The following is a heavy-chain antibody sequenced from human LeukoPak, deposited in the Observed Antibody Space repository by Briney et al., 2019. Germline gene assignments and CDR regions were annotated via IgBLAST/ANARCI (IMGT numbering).Heavy chain of an antibody. Sequence: GESLKISCKGSGYSFSTYWIGWVRQMPGKGLEWMGIIYLGDSDTRYSPSFQGQVTISADKSISTAYLQWSSLKASDTAMYYCASGDSSGWSEYYFHYWGQGTLVTVSS. V-gene: IGHV5-51*01. D-gene: IGHD6-19*01. CDR3: ASGDSSGWSEYYFHY. J-gene: IGHJ4*02. CDR2: IYLGDSDT. CDR1: GYSFSTYW.